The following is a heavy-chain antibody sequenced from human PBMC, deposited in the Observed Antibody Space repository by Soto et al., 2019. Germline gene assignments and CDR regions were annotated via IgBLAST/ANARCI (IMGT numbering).Heavy chain of an antibody. CDR3: GRRPMGYDFWNADLDM. CDR2: TWPGGSDT. CDR1: GYTFSSYW. Sequence: GESLKISCKGSGYTFSSYWIAWVRQLPGKGLQWMGITWPGGSDTRYSPSFQGQATISADESVSTAYLQWSSLTASDTAIYYCGRRPMGYDFWNADLDMWSQGALVTTSS. J-gene: IGHJ3*02. V-gene: IGHV5-51*01. D-gene: IGHD3-3*01.